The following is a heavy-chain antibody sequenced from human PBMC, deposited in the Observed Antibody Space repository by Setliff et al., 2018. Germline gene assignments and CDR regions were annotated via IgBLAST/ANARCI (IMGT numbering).Heavy chain of an antibody. D-gene: IGHD6-6*01. J-gene: IGHJ5*02. Sequence: PSETLSLTCAVSGYSISSGYYWGWIRQPPGKGLEWIGSIYHSGSTYYNPSLKSRVTISVDTSKNQFSLKLSSVTAADTAVYYCARHVLGYSSSYNWFDPWGQGTPVTVSS. CDR1: GYSISSGYY. V-gene: IGHV4-38-2*01. CDR2: IYHSGST. CDR3: ARHVLGYSSSYNWFDP.